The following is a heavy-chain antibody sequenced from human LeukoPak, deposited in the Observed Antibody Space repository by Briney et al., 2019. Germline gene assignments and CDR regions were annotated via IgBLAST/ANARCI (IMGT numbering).Heavy chain of an antibody. J-gene: IGHJ4*02. CDR3: AGVSGYYDILTGFDY. CDR2: IKQDGSEK. Sequence: GGSLRLSCAASGFTFSSYWMSWVRQAPGKGLEWVANIKQDGSEKYYVDSVKGRFTISRGNAKNSLYLQMNSLRAEDTAVYYCAGVSGYYDILTGFDYWGQGTLVTVSS. D-gene: IGHD3-9*01. CDR1: GFTFSSYW. V-gene: IGHV3-7*01.